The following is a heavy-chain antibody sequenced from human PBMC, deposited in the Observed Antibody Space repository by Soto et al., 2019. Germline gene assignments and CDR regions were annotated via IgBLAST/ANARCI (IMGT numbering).Heavy chain of an antibody. CDR3: AREKSYGDYGTENYIDY. CDR2: ISTSGGTI. Sequence: GGSLRLSCAASGFTFSSYNMNWVRQAPGKGLEWVSYISTSGGTIYYADSVKGRFTISRDNAKNSLYLQINSLRAEDTAVFYCAREKSYGDYGTENYIDYWGRGTLVTVSS. V-gene: IGHV3-48*01. J-gene: IGHJ4*02. CDR1: GFTFSSYN. D-gene: IGHD4-17*01.